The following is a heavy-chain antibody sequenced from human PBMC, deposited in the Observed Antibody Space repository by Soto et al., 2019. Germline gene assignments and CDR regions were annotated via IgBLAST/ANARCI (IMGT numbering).Heavy chain of an antibody. CDR3: AREKWAYREY. V-gene: IGHV1-8*01. Sequence: QVQLVQSGAEVKKPGASVKVSCKASGYTFTSYDITWVRQATGQGLEWMGWMNPNSGNTRYAQQFQGRVTLTKNTPITTAHMKLISLSADATAVNYGAREKWAYREYWGQGTLVTVSS. D-gene: IGHD1-26*01. CDR1: GYTFTSYD. CDR2: MNPNSGNT. J-gene: IGHJ4*02.